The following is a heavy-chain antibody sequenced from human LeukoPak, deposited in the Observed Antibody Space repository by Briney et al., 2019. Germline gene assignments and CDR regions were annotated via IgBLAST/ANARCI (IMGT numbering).Heavy chain of an antibody. CDR3: AREPDA. J-gene: IGHJ5*02. CDR1: GDSISGSNYH. CDR2: VHHTGRA. V-gene: IGHV4-39*07. Sequence: SETLSLTCTVSGDSISGSNYHWGWIRQPPGKGLEWLGTVHHTGRAFYNPSLRGRTTVSVDTSKNQFSLKLTSVAAADTAAYYCAREPDAWGQGTLVTVSS.